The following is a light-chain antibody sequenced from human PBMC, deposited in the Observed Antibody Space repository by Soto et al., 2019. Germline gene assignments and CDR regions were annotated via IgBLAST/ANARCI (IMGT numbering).Light chain of an antibody. J-gene: IGKJ1*01. V-gene: IGKV3-20*01. CDR2: GAS. CDR3: QHYGSSPRT. Sequence: EIVLTQSPGTLSLSPGERATLSCRASQSVSGSYLAWYQQRPGQAPRLLINGASSRATGIPDRFSGSGSGTDFTITISGLEPEDFAVYYCQHYGSSPRTFGQGTKVEIK. CDR1: QSVSGSY.